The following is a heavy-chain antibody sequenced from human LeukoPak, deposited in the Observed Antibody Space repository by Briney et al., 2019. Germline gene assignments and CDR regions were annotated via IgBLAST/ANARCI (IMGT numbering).Heavy chain of an antibody. D-gene: IGHD3-22*01. Sequence: PGRSLRLSCAASGFTFSSYGMHWVRQAPGKGLEWVAVISYDGSNKYYADSVKGRFTISRDNSKNTLYLQMNSLRAEDTAVYYCARDGDYYDSSGIIWGQGTLVTVSS. V-gene: IGHV3-30*03. J-gene: IGHJ4*02. CDR1: GFTFSSYG. CDR3: ARDGDYYDSSGII. CDR2: ISYDGSNK.